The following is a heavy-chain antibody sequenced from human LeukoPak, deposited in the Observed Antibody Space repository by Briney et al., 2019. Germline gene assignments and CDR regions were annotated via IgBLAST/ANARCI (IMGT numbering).Heavy chain of an antibody. V-gene: IGHV3-74*01. D-gene: IGHD6-13*01. Sequence: GGALRLSCAASRFTFSSYWMHWVRPAPGKGLVGVSHINTDGSSTTYGDSAKGRFTVSRDNAKNTLFLQMNSLRVEDTAVYYCARGTAATAGIDYWGQGTLVTVSS. CDR1: RFTFSSYW. CDR3: ARGTAATAGIDY. J-gene: IGHJ4*02. CDR2: INTDGSST.